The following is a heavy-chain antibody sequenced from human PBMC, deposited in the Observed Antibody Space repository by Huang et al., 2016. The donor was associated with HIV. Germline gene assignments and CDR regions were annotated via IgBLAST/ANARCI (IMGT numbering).Heavy chain of an antibody. Sequence: EVHLVESGGDLVQPGGSLRLSCVASGFNFSAYWMSWVRQAPGKGLGWVANIKQDGSEKNYVDSGKGRFTISRDNAKNAVYLQLTSLRAEDTAVYYCARGGIYYDVLTGRHYYYNGLDVWGQGTTVTVSS. J-gene: IGHJ6*02. CDR1: GFNFSAYW. D-gene: IGHD3-9*01. CDR2: IKQDGSEK. CDR3: ARGGIYYDVLTGRHYYYNGLDV. V-gene: IGHV3-7*01.